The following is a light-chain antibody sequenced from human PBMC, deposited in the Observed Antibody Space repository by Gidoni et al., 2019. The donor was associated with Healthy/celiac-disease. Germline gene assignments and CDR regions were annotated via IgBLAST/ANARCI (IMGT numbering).Light chain of an antibody. CDR1: QSVSIY. CDR3: QQRSNWPPIT. Sequence: IVLTQSPATLSLSPGERATLTCRASQSVSIYLTWYQQKPGKTPRLLIYDASNRATGIPARFSGSGSGTDFTLTISSLESEDFAVYYCQQRSNWPPITFGGGTKVESK. CDR2: DAS. J-gene: IGKJ4*01. V-gene: IGKV3-11*01.